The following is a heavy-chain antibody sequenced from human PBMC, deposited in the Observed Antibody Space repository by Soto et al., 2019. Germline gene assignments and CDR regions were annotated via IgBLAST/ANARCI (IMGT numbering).Heavy chain of an antibody. V-gene: IGHV3-74*01. CDR1: GFTFSSYW. CDR2: IKTDGSST. Sequence: EVQLVESGGGLVQPGGSLRLSCAASGFTFSSYWMHWVRQAPGKGLVWVSRIKTDGSSTNYADSVKGRFTISRDNVKNTVYVQIKGLRAEDTAVFYCARGVRGHYGFDVWGHGTVVTVSS. D-gene: IGHD3-10*01. J-gene: IGHJ3*01. CDR3: ARGVRGHYGFDV.